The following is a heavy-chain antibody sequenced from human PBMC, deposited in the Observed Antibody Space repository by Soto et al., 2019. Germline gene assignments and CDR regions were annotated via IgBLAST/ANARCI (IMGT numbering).Heavy chain of an antibody. CDR2: ISGGSSYT. CDR1: GFSFGDSS. Sequence: VQLVESGGGLVKPGGSLRLACAASGFSFGDSSMSWVRQAPGKGLEWLSYISGGSSYTNYADSVKGRFTISRDNAKRSLYLEMNSLRADDTAVYYCAKTIVAASGYYFDHWGQGNLVTVSS. J-gene: IGHJ4*02. V-gene: IGHV3-11*06. CDR3: AKTIVAASGYYFDH. D-gene: IGHD2-21*01.